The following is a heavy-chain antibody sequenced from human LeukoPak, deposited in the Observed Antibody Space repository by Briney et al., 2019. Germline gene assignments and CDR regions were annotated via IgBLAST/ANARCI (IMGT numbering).Heavy chain of an antibody. CDR3: ARGTMASDF. J-gene: IGHJ4*02. CDR2: ISISGTTT. D-gene: IGHD3-10*01. Sequence: AGGSLRLSCAASGFTFSDYYMTWIRQTPGKGLEWVSYISISGTTTFYVDSVKGRFTISRDNTKSSLYLQMNSLRAEDTAMYYCARGTMASDFWGQGTLVTVSS. V-gene: IGHV3-11*01. CDR1: GFTFSDYY.